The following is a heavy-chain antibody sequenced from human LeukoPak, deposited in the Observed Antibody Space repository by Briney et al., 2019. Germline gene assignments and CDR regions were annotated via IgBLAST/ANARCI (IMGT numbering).Heavy chain of an antibody. CDR3: ARHWETSSWYVDY. CDR1: GGSISSYY. CDR2: ISYSGST. V-gene: IGHV4-59*08. D-gene: IGHD6-13*01. Sequence: SETLSLTCTVSGGSISSYYWSWIRQPPGKGLEWIGYISYSGSTNYNPSLKSRVTMSVDTSKNQLSLKLSSVTAADTAVYYCARHWETSSWYVDYWGQGALVTVSS. J-gene: IGHJ4*02.